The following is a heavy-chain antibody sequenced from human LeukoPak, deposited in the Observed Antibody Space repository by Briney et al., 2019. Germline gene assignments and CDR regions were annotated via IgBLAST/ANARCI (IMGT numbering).Heavy chain of an antibody. Sequence: SETLSLTCTVSGGSISSYYWSWIRQPPGKGLEWIGYIYYSGSTNYNPSLKSRVTISVDTSKNQFPLKLSSVTAADTAVYYCAREWWGGSYYVFDYWGQGTLVTVSS. CDR2: IYYSGST. CDR3: AREWWGGSYYVFDY. J-gene: IGHJ4*02. D-gene: IGHD1-26*01. CDR1: GGSISSYY. V-gene: IGHV4-59*01.